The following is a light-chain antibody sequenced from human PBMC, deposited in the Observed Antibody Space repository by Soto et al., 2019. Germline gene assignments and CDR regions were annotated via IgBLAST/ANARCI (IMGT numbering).Light chain of an antibody. V-gene: IGLV4-69*01. J-gene: IGLJ3*02. CDR2: LNSDGSH. CDR3: QTWGTGGV. Sequence: QSVLTQSPSASASLGASVKLTCTLTSGHSSYAIAWHQQQPEKGPRYLMKLNSDGSHSKWDGIPDRFSGSSSGAERFLTISRLQSEDEADYYCQTWGTGGVFGGGTKLTVL. CDR1: SGHSSYA.